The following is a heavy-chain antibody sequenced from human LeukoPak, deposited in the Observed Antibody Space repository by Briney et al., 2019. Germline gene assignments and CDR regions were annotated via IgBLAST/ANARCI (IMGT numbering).Heavy chain of an antibody. J-gene: IGHJ4*02. D-gene: IGHD6-19*01. CDR2: ISSNGGST. Sequence: PGGSMRLSCSASGFTFSSYAMHWVRLAPGKGLEYVSAISSNGGSTYYADSVKGRFTVSRDNSKNTLYLQMSSLRAEDTAVYYCVKRGYSSWGIITNGYYFDYWGQGTLVTVSS. CDR3: VKRGYSSWGIITNGYYFDY. V-gene: IGHV3-64D*06. CDR1: GFTFSSYA.